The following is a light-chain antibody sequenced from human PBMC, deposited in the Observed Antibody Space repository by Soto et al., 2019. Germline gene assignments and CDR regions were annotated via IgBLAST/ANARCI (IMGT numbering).Light chain of an antibody. Sequence: EIVMTQSPATLSVSPGERATLSCRASQSVSSNLAWYQQKPGQPPRLLIYGASTRATGIPARFSGSGSGTEFTLTISSLQSEDFAVYYCQQYNNWLPLTFGGGTKVEIK. CDR2: GAS. CDR1: QSVSSN. CDR3: QQYNNWLPLT. J-gene: IGKJ4*01. V-gene: IGKV3-15*01.